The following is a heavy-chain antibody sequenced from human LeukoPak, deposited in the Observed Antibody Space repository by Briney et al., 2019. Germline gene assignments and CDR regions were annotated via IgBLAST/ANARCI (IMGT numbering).Heavy chain of an antibody. CDR1: GYTFTSYD. D-gene: IGHD2-2*01. CDR2: MNPNSGNT. Sequence: ASVKVSCKASGYTFTSYDINWVRRATGQGLEWMGWMNPNSGNTGYAQKFQGRVTMTRNTSISTAYMELSSLRSEDTAVYYCARHCSSTSCYADWFDPWGQGTLVTVSS. V-gene: IGHV1-8*01. CDR3: ARHCSSTSCYADWFDP. J-gene: IGHJ5*02.